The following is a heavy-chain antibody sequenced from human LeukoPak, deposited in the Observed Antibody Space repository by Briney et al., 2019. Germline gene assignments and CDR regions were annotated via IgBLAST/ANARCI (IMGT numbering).Heavy chain of an antibody. CDR3: ATIVVVPAAMPNDFDY. J-gene: IGHJ4*02. CDR1: GFTFSSYSMN. V-gene: IGHV4-59*05. CDR2: IYYSGST. Sequence: GSLRLSCAASGFTFSSYSMNWVRQPPGKGLEWIGSIYYSGSTYYNPSLKSRVTISVDTSKNQFSLKLSSVTAADTAVYYCATIVVVPAAMPNDFDYWGQGTLVTVSS. D-gene: IGHD2-2*01.